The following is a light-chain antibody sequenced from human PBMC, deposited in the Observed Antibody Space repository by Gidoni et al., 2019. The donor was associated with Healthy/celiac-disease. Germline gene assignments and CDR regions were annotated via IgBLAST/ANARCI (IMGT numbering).Light chain of an antibody. CDR2: GSS. V-gene: IGKV3-20*01. CDR1: QSVSSSY. J-gene: IGKJ1*01. CDR3: QQYGSSPRT. Sequence: EIVLTQSPGTMSVSPGERATLYCRASQSVSSSYLAWYQQKPGQAPRLLIYGSSSRATGIPDSFSGSWSGTDFTLTISRLEPEDFAVYYFQQYGSSPRTFGQGTKVEIK.